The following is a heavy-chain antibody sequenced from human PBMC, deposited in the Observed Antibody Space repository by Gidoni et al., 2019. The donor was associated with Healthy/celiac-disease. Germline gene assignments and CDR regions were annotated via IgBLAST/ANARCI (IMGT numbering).Heavy chain of an antibody. Sequence: EVQLVESGGGLVQPGRSLRLSCAASGFTFDDYAMHWVRQAPGKGLEWVSGISWNSGSIGYADSVKGRFTISRDNAKNSLYLQMNSLRAEDTALYYCAKAGYYDSSGYYANYFDYWGQGTLVTVSS. D-gene: IGHD3-22*01. J-gene: IGHJ4*02. CDR1: GFTFDDYA. CDR3: AKAGYYDSSGYYANYFDY. V-gene: IGHV3-9*01. CDR2: ISWNSGSI.